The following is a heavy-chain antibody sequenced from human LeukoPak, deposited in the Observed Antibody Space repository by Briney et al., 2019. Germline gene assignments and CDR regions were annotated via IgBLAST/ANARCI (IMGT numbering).Heavy chain of an antibody. J-gene: IGHJ4*02. CDR1: GFTFSSYS. Sequence: GGSLRLSCAASGFTFSSYSMNWVRQAPGKGLEWVSYISSSSSTIYYADSVKGRFTISRDNAKNSLYLQMNSLRAEDTAVYYCARDSSSWYGGGDYWGQGTLVTVSS. D-gene: IGHD6-13*01. CDR3: ARDSSSWYGGGDY. V-gene: IGHV3-48*04. CDR2: ISSSSSTI.